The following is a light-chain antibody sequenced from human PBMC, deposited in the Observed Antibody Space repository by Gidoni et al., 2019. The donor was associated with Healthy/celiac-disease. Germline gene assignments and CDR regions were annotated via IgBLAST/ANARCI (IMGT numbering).Light chain of an antibody. Sequence: IQITPSPSSLSASVGDRVTITCRANQSIISYLNWYQQKPGKAPKLLIYAASSLESGVPSRFRGSGSGTDFTLTISRLQAEDCATYYCQQSYSTPCSFGQGTKLEIK. CDR1: QSIISY. CDR2: AAS. CDR3: QQSYSTPCS. J-gene: IGKJ2*04. V-gene: IGKV1-39*01.